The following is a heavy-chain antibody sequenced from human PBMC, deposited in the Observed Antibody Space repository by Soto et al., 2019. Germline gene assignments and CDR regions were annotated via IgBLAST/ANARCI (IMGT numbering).Heavy chain of an antibody. J-gene: IGHJ6*03. CDR3: ARLVKYCSSTSCYGAGYYYYMDV. CDR1: GGSLSSYC. V-gene: IGHV4-59*08. CDR2: IYYSGST. D-gene: IGHD2-2*01. Sequence: SETLSLTCTVSGGSLSSYCWSWIRQPPGKGLEWIGYIYYSGSTNYNPSLKSRVTISVDTSKNQFSLKLSSVTAADTAVYYCARLVKYCSSTSCYGAGYYYYMDVWGKGTTVTVSS.